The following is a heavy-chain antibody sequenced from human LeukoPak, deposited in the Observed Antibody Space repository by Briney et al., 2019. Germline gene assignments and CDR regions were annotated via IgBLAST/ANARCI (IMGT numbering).Heavy chain of an antibody. D-gene: IGHD2-15*01. J-gene: IGHJ4*02. CDR3: ARLTADCSGGSCYFYFDY. CDR1: GYTFTSSD. Sequence: ASVKVSCKASGYTFTSSDINWVRQALEQGLEWMGRLNHHSGNTGYAQKFQGRVTMTRNTSISTAYMELSSLRSEDTAVYYCARLTADCSGGSCYFYFDYWGQGTLVTVSS. CDR2: LNHHSGNT. V-gene: IGHV1-8*01.